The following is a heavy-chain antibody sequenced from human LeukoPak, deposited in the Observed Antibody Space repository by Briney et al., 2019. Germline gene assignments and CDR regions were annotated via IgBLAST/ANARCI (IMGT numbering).Heavy chain of an antibody. Sequence: ASVKVSCKASGYTFTSYYMHWVRQAPGQGLEWMGIINPSGGSTSYAQKFQGRVTMTRDTSTSTVYMGLSSLRSEDTAVYYCARGNSNYVRGFYFDYWGQGTLVTVSS. J-gene: IGHJ4*02. V-gene: IGHV1-46*01. D-gene: IGHD4-11*01. CDR2: INPSGGST. CDR1: GYTFTSYY. CDR3: ARGNSNYVRGFYFDY.